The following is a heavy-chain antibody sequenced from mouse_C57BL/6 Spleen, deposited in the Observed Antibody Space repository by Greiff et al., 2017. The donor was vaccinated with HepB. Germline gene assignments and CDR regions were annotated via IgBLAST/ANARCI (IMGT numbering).Heavy chain of an antibody. Sequence: QVQLKQPGAELVRPGSSVKLSCKASGYTFTSYWMHWVKQRPIQGLEWIGNIDPSDSETHYNQKFKDKATLTVDKSSSTAYMQLSSLTSEDSAVYYCARDATGTGFAYWGQGTLVTVSA. V-gene: IGHV1-52*01. CDR2: IDPSDSET. CDR3: ARDATGTGFAY. CDR1: GYTFTSYW. J-gene: IGHJ3*01. D-gene: IGHD4-1*01.